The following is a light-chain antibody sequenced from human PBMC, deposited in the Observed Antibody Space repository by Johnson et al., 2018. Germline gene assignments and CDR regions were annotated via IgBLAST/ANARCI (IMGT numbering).Light chain of an antibody. Sequence: QSVLTQPPSVSAAPGQKVTISCSGSSSNIGNNYVSWYQQLPGTAPKLLIYENNKRPSGIPDRFSGSKSGSSATLRITGFQTWYEAGYHCGTWDSSLSAGNVFGTGTKVTVL. CDR1: SSNIGNNY. J-gene: IGLJ1*01. CDR2: ENN. CDR3: GTWDSSLSAGNV. V-gene: IGLV1-51*02.